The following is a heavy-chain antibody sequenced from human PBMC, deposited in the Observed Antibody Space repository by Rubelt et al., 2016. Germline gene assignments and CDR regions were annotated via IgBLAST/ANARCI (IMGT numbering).Heavy chain of an antibody. V-gene: IGHV4-34*01. CDR1: GGSFSGYY. J-gene: IGHJ5*02. CDR2: INHSGST. Sequence: QVQLQQWGAGLLKPSETLSLTCAVYGGSFSGYYWSWIRQPPGKGLEWIGEINHSGSTNYNPSLKSRFTISVDTSRNQFALKRGAVTAADTALYYCASLNLNPYPWGQGTLVTVSS. CDR3: ASLNLNPYP.